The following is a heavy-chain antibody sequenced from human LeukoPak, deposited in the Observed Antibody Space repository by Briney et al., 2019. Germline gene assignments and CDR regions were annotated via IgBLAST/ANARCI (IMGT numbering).Heavy chain of an antibody. J-gene: IGHJ4*02. D-gene: IGHD1-26*01. Sequence: GGSLRLSCAASGFTFSSYAMSWVRQAPGKGLEGVSAISGSGGSTYYADSVKGRFTISRDNSKNTLYLQMNSLRAEDTAVYYCARRNRWELLCRYWGQGTLVTVSS. CDR2: ISGSGGST. CDR1: GFTFSSYA. V-gene: IGHV3-23*01. CDR3: ARRNRWELLCRY.